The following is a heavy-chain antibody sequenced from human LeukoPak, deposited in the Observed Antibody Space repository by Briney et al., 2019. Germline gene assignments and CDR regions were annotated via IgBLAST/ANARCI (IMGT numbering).Heavy chain of an antibody. D-gene: IGHD6-6*01. CDR2: IYYSGIT. Sequence: SETLSLTCTVSGASISSYYWSWIRQPPGKGLEWIGYIYYSGITNYNPSFKSRVTISVDTSKNQFSLKLNSVTAADTAVYYCARIYSSSSKADYWGQGTLVTVSS. J-gene: IGHJ4*02. V-gene: IGHV4-59*12. CDR3: ARIYSSSSKADY. CDR1: GASISSYY.